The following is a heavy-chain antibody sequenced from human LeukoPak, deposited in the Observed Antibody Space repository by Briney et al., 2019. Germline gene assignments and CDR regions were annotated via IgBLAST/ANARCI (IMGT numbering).Heavy chain of an antibody. V-gene: IGHV1-2*02. D-gene: IGHD3-22*01. CDR3: ARAMGGDNSGYRPFDY. CDR1: GYTFTGYY. J-gene: IGHJ4*02. CDR2: INPNSGGT. Sequence: ASVKVSCKASGYTFTGYYMHWVRQAPGQGLEWMGWINPNSGGTNYAQKFQGRGTMTRDTSISTAYMELSSLRSDDTAVYYCARAMGGDNSGYRPFDYRGQGTLVTVSS.